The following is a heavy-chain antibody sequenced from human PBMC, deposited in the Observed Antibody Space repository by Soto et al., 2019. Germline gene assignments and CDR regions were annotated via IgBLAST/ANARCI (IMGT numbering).Heavy chain of an antibody. CDR2: IYYSGST. J-gene: IGHJ5*02. V-gene: IGHV4-31*03. CDR3: ARVGGINWFDP. Sequence: QVQLQESGPGLVKPSQTLSLTCTVSGGSISSGGYYWSWIRQHPGKGLEWIGYIYYSGSTYYNPSLKSRVTIAVDTSKNQFAVKLSSVTAADTAVYYCARVGGINWFDPWGQGTLVTVSS. D-gene: IGHD3-16*01. CDR1: GGSISSGGYY.